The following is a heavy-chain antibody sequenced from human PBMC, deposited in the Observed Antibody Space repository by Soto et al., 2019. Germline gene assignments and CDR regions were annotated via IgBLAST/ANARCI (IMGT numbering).Heavy chain of an antibody. CDR3: ARSKLLAYYYYYGMDV. J-gene: IGHJ6*02. CDR1: GGSISGYY. V-gene: IGHV4-34*01. Sequence: QVQLQQWGAGLLKPSETLSLTCAVYGGSISGYYWSWIRQPPGKGLEWIGEINHSGSTNSNPSLKSRVTKAVDTSKNQFSLKLSSATAADTAVYYCARSKLLAYYYYYGMDVWGQGTTVTVSS. D-gene: IGHD2-15*01. CDR2: INHSGST.